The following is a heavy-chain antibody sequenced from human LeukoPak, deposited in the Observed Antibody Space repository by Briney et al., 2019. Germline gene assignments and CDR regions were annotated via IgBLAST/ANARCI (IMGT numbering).Heavy chain of an antibody. CDR1: GGTFSSYA. CDR3: ARDLVHCSSTSCYTPSYYYYYGMDV. D-gene: IGHD2-2*02. V-gene: IGHV1-69*13. CDR2: IIPIFGTA. J-gene: IGHJ6*02. Sequence: SVKVSCKASGGTFSSYAISWVRQAPGQGLEWMGGIIPIFGTANYAQKFQGRVTITADESTSTAYMELSSLRPEDTAVYYCARDLVHCSSTSCYTPSYYYYYGMDVWGQGTTVTVSS.